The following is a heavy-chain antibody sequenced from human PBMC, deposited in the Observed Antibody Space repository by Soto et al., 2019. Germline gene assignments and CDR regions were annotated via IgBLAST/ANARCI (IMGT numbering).Heavy chain of an antibody. D-gene: IGHD2-21*02. V-gene: IGHV3-11*01. CDR2: ISSSGSTI. Sequence: QVQLVESGGGLVKPGGSLRLSCAASGFTFSDYYMSWIRQAPGKGLEWVSYISSSGSTIYYADSVKGRFTISRDNAKNSLYLQMNSLRAEDTAVYYCARDEAYCGGVCYSAIGLFDYWGQGTLVTVSS. CDR1: GFTFSDYY. J-gene: IGHJ4*02. CDR3: ARDEAYCGGVCYSAIGLFDY.